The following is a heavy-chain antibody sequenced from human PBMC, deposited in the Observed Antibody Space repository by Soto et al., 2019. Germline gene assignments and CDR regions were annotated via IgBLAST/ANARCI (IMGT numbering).Heavy chain of an antibody. J-gene: IGHJ5*02. CDR1: GYTFTSYG. Sequence: ASVKVSRKASGYTFTSYGISWVRQAPGQGLEWMGWISAYNGNTNYAQKLQGRVTMTTDPSPSTAHMELRSLRSDDTAGYSGGRDRGVGLLRDTWFAPWGQEPLVTFPS. D-gene: IGHD6-19*01. V-gene: IGHV1-18*01. CDR2: ISAYNGNT. CDR3: GRDRGVGLLRDTWFAP.